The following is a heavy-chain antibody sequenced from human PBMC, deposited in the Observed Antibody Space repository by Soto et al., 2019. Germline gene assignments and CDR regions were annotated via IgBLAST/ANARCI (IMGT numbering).Heavy chain of an antibody. Sequence: AASVKVSCKASGGTFSSYAISWVRQAPGQGLEWMGGIIPIFGTANYAQKFQGRVTITADESTSTAYMELSSLRSEDTAVYYCARGGITYYDFWSGPLAGMDVWGQGTTVTVSS. CDR2: IIPIFGTA. CDR3: ARGGITYYDFWSGPLAGMDV. V-gene: IGHV1-69*13. D-gene: IGHD3-3*01. CDR1: GGTFSSYA. J-gene: IGHJ6*02.